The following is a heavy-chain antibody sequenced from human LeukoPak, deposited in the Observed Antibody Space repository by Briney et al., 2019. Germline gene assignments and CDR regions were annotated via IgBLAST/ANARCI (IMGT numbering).Heavy chain of an antibody. V-gene: IGHV3-74*01. J-gene: IGHJ3*02. CDR2: INSDGSST. CDR3: AREPAARGGRSIAVADDAFDI. Sequence: PGGSLRLSCAASGFTFSSYWMHWVRQAPGKGLVWVSRINSDGSSTSYADSVKGRFTISRDNAKNTLYLQMNSLRAEDTAVYYCAREPAARGGRSIAVADDAFDIRGQGTMVTVSS. D-gene: IGHD6-19*01. CDR1: GFTFSSYW.